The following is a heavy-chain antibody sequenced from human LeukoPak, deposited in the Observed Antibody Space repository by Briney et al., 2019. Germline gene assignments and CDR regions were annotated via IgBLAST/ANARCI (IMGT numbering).Heavy chain of an antibody. V-gene: IGHV3-21*01. Sequence: GGSLRLSCAASGFTFSSYSMNWVRQAPGKGLEWVSSISSSSSYIYYADSVKGRFTISRDNAKNSLYLQMNSLGAEDTAVYYCAEGTYYYYGMYVWGKGTTVTVSS. CDR3: AEGTYYYYGMYV. CDR1: GFTFSSYS. J-gene: IGHJ6*04. CDR2: ISSSSSYI.